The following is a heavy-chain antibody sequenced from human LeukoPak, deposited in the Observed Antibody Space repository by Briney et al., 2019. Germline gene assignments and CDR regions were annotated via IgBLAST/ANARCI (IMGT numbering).Heavy chain of an antibody. J-gene: IGHJ6*02. V-gene: IGHV4-61*05. CDR2: IYYSGST. Sequence: SETLSLTCTVSGGSISSSSYYWGWIRQPPGKGLEWIGYIYYSGSTNYNPSLKSRVTISVDTSKNQFSLKLSSVTAADTAVYYCARGEPLGGYSYGWPFYYYYGMDVWGQGTTVTVSS. CDR3: ARGEPLGGYSYGWPFYYYYGMDV. D-gene: IGHD5-18*01. CDR1: GGSISSSSYY.